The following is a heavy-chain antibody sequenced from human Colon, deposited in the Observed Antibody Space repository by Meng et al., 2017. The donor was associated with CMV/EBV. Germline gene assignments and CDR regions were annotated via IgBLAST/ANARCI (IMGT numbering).Heavy chain of an antibody. D-gene: IGHD7-27*01. J-gene: IGHJ2*01. CDR2: IDPHSGDT. V-gene: IGHV1-2*06. CDR1: GYPFSGYY. CDR3: ARGNWGSRYFDL. Sequence: KVSRTTSGYPFSGYYIHWVRQAPGQGLEWVGRIDPHSGDTKKFQDRVTMTTDTSISTAYMELSSLTSDDTAVCYCARGNWGSRYFDLWGRGTLVTVSS.